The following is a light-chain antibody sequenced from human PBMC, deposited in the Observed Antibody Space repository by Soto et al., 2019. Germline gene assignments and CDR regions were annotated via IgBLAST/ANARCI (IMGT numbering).Light chain of an antibody. CDR2: AAP. CDR3: QQSYTTPVYT. Sequence: DIQMTQSPSSLSASVGDRVTITCRASQNIIFYLNWYQLKPGKAPKLLIYAAPNLQSAVPSRFSGSGSGTEFTLTISSLQPEDFATYFCQQSYTTPVYTFGQGTKVDIK. J-gene: IGKJ2*01. V-gene: IGKV1-39*01. CDR1: QNIIFY.